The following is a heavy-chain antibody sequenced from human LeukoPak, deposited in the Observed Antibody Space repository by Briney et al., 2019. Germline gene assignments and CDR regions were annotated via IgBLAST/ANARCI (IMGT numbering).Heavy chain of an antibody. J-gene: IGHJ4*02. D-gene: IGHD3-10*01. Sequence: GGSLRLSCAASGFTFSSYSMNWVRQAPGKRLEWVASISSSGSYIYYADSVKGRFTISRDNAKNTLYLQMNSLRAEDTAVYYCARHLNYYLDYWGQGTLVTVSS. V-gene: IGHV3-21*01. CDR2: ISSSGSYI. CDR3: ARHLNYYLDY. CDR1: GFTFSSYS.